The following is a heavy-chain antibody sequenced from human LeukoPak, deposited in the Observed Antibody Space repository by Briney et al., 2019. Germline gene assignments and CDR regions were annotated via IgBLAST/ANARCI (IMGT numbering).Heavy chain of an antibody. D-gene: IGHD2-15*01. CDR2: INHSGST. Sequence: SETLSLTCAVYGASFSGYYWSWIRQPPGKGLEWIGEINHSGSTNYNPSLKSRVTISVDTSNNQFSLKLSSVTAADTAVYYCARLTRGYCSGGSCYTHGYWGQGTMVTVSS. V-gene: IGHV4-34*01. CDR1: GASFSGYY. CDR3: ARLTRGYCSGGSCYTHGY. J-gene: IGHJ3*01.